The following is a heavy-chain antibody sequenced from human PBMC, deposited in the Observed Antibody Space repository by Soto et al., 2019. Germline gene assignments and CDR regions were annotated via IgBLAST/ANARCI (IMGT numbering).Heavy chain of an antibody. CDR2: IYHSGST. CDR1: GGSISSGGYS. D-gene: IGHD4-17*01. V-gene: IGHV4-30-2*01. Sequence: QLQLQESGSGLVKPSQTLSLTCAVSGGSISSGGYSWSWIRQPPGKGLEWIGYIYHSGSTYYNPSLQSRVTISVDRSKNQFSLKLSSVTAADTAVYYCARDHDYGDPYYFDYWGQGTLVTVSS. J-gene: IGHJ4*02. CDR3: ARDHDYGDPYYFDY.